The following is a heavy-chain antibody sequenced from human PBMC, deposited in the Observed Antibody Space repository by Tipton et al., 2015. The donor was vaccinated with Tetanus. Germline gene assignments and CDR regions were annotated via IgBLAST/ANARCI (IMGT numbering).Heavy chain of an antibody. CDR2: IYYSGDT. J-gene: IGHJ5*02. CDR1: GGSINSGGYF. D-gene: IGHD6-6*01. V-gene: IGHV4-31*03. CDR3: ARDQGRGRVVRLNWFDP. Sequence: TLSLTCSVSGGSINSGGYFWNWIRQQPGKGPEWIGYIYYSGDTFYNPSLKSRVTISVDTSKNQFSLNLRSVTAADTAVYYCARDQGRGRVVRLNWFDPWGQGTLVTVSS.